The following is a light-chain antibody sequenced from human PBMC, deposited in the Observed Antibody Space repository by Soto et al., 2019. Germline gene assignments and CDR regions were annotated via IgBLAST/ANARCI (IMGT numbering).Light chain of an antibody. V-gene: IGLV2-23*02. J-gene: IGLJ1*01. CDR2: EVN. Sequence: QSVLTQPASVSGSPGQSITISCTGTSSNVGSYKLVSWYQQHPGKAPKLMIFEVNKRPSGVSNRFSGSKSDNTASLTISGLKVEDEADYYCCSSGGSPTSVFGTGTKVTV. CDR3: CSSGGSPTSV. CDR1: SSNVGSYKL.